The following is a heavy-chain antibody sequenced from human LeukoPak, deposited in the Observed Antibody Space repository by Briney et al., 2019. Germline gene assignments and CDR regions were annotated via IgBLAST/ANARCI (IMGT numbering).Heavy chain of an antibody. CDR2: ISYDGSNK. CDR3: ARLGIVTIGFGFDY. V-gene: IGHV3-30*03. Sequence: GGSLRLSCAASGFTFSSYGMHWVRQAPGKGLEWVALISYDGSNKDYADSVKGRFTISRDNSKNTLYLQMNSLRAEDTAVYYCARLGIVTIGFGFDYWGQGTLVTVSS. J-gene: IGHJ4*02. D-gene: IGHD3-10*01. CDR1: GFTFSSYG.